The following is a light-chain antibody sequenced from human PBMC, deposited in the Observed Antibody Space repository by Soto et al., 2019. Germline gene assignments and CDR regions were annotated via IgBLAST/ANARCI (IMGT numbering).Light chain of an antibody. Sequence: DVVMTQSPLSLPVTLGQPASISCRSSQSLVYSDGNIYLNWFQQRPGQSTRRLIYEVSNRDSGVADRFSDSGSGTDFTLRNSREEDDDVGVHYCSQGTHWHQTFGQGTKREIK. J-gene: IGKJ2*01. CDR1: QSLVYSDGNIY. CDR3: SQGTHWHQT. CDR2: EVS. V-gene: IGKV2-30*01.